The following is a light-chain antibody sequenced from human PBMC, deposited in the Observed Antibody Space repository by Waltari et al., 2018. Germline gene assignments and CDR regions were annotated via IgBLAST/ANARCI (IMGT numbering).Light chain of an antibody. Sequence: TCRASQGISNYLAWYQQKPGKVPKFLIYAASSLQSGFPSRFSGSGSGTHFSLTISSLQTEDVATYYCQKYDNAPWTFGPGTKVEIK. J-gene: IGKJ1*01. CDR3: QKYDNAPWT. CDR1: QGISNY. V-gene: IGKV1-27*01. CDR2: AAS.